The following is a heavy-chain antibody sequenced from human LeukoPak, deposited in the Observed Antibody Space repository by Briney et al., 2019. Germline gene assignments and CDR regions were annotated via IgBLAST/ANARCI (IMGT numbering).Heavy chain of an antibody. V-gene: IGHV3-7*04. CDR3: ARGGGGHYYDSSGLIDY. Sequence: PGGSLRLSCAASGFTFSSYWMSWVRQAPGKGLEWVANIKQGGSEKYYVDSVKGRFTISRDKAKNSQYLQMNSLRAEDTAVYYGARGGGGHYYDSSGLIDYWGQGTLVTVSS. D-gene: IGHD3-22*01. J-gene: IGHJ4*02. CDR1: GFTFSSYW. CDR2: IKQGGSEK.